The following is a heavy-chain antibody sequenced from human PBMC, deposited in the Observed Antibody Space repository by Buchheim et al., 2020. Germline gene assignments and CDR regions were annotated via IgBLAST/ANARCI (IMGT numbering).Heavy chain of an antibody. V-gene: IGHV3-48*03. D-gene: IGHD4-23*01. CDR3: ARTPAYGGNSNYFDY. J-gene: IGHJ4*02. CDR2: ISSSGSTI. Sequence: EVQLVESGGGLVQPGGSLRLSCAASGFTFSSYEMNWVRQAPGKGLEWVSYISSSGSTIYYADSVKGRFTISRDNAKNSLYPQINRLRAQDTAVYYCARTPAYGGNSNYFDYWGQGTL. CDR1: GFTFSSYE.